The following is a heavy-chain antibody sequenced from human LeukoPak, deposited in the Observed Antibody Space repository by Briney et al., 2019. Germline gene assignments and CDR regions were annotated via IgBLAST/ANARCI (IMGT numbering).Heavy chain of an antibody. Sequence: SETLSLTCAVYGGSFSGYYWSWIRQPPGKGLEWIGEINHSGSTNYNPSLKSRVTISVDTPKNQFSLKLSSVTAADTAVYYCARVVAAAGIANYWGQGTLVTVSS. CDR2: INHSGST. V-gene: IGHV4-34*01. CDR3: ARVVAAAGIANY. CDR1: GGSFSGYY. D-gene: IGHD6-13*01. J-gene: IGHJ4*02.